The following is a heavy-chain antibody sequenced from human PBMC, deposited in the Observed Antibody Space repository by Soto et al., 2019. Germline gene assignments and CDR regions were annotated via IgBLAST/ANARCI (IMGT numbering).Heavy chain of an antibody. V-gene: IGHV3-23*01. D-gene: IGHD6-13*01. CDR2: IGGNGATT. CDR3: AKVLTAGGIDH. CDR1: GFTFSNYG. Sequence: GGSLKLSCAASGFTFSNYGMSWVRQAPGKGLEWVSSIGGNGATTYYAASVKGRFTISRDNSKNTLYLQMDSLRAEDTAVYYCAKVLTAGGIDHWGQGT. J-gene: IGHJ4*02.